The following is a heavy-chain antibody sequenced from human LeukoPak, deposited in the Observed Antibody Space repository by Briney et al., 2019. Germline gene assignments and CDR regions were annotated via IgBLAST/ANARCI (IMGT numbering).Heavy chain of an antibody. V-gene: IGHV1-18*04. CDR3: AIKGRGGYDSLSDY. CDR1: GYTFTSYG. J-gene: IGHJ4*02. D-gene: IGHD5-12*01. CDR2: ISAYNGNT. Sequence: GASVKVSCKASGYTFTSYGISWVRQAPGQGREWMGWISAYNGNTNYAQKLQGRVTMTTDTSTRTAYKELRSLRSDDSAVYYWAIKGRGGYDSLSDYWGQGTLVTVSS.